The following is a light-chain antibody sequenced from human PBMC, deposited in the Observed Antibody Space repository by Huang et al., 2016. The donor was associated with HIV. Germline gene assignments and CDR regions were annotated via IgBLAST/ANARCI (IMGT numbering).Light chain of an antibody. CDR2: GAS. CDR3: QQYGSSPGT. V-gene: IGKV3-20*01. CDR1: KSVSSSY. J-gene: IGKJ1*01. Sequence: IVLTQSPGTLSLSPGQRATLSCRASKSVSSSYLAWYQQKPGQPPRLLIYGASSRATGIPDRFSGSGSGTDFTLTISRLEPADFAVYYCQQYGSSPGTFGQGTKVEIK.